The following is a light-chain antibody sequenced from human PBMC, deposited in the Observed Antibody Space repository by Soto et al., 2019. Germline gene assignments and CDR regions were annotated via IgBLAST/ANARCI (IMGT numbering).Light chain of an antibody. CDR3: QQYGSSGT. CDR1: QSVSNNY. V-gene: IGKV3-20*01. CDR2: GAS. J-gene: IGKJ1*01. Sequence: XILLTQSPGTLSLSPGERSTRSCRSSQSVSNNYLAWYQQQPGQAPRILIYGASNRATGITDSFTGSGSGTDLTLTISRLEPEDFAVYYWQQYGSSGTFGQVTKVAIK.